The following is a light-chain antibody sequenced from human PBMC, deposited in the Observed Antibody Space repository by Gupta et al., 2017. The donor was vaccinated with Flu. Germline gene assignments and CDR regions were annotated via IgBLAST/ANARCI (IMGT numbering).Light chain of an antibody. CDR2: GAS. J-gene: IGKJ5*01. CDR1: QSVSSN. Sequence: EIVMTQSPATLSVSPGERATLSCRASQSVSSNLAWYQQKPGQAPRLLIYGASTRATGIPARLSGSVSGIEFTLTISILQSEDFAVYYCQQYNNSPPLTFGQGTRLEIK. V-gene: IGKV3-15*01. CDR3: QQYNNSPPLT.